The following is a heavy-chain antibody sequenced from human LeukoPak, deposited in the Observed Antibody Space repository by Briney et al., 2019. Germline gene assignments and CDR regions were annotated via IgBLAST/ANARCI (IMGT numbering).Heavy chain of an antibody. D-gene: IGHD6-19*01. Sequence: SVKVSCKASGGTLTSYAISWVRQAPRPGLEWMGGIIPIFGTTNYAQKFQGRVTITADESTSTAYMELSSLRSEDTAVYYCARGSSGWYNTDYWGQGTLVTVPS. J-gene: IGHJ4*02. CDR2: IIPIFGTT. CDR1: GGTLTSYA. V-gene: IGHV1-69*01. CDR3: ARGSSGWYNTDY.